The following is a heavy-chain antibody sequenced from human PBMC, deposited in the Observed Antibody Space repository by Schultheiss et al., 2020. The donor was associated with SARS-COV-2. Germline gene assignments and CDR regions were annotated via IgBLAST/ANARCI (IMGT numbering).Heavy chain of an antibody. D-gene: IGHD6-13*01. CDR2: IDWDDDK. CDR1: GGSISSGGYY. CDR3: ARLQSSWDAFDI. J-gene: IGHJ3*02. Sequence: TLSLTCTVSGGSISSGGYYWGWIRQPPGKALEWLALIDWDDDKYYSTSLKTRLTISKDTSKNQVVLTMTNMDPVDTATYYCARLQSSWDAFDIWGQGTMVTVSS. V-gene: IGHV2-70*01.